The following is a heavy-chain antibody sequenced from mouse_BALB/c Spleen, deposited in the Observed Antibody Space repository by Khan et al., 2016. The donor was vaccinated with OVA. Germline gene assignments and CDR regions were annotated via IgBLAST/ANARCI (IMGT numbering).Heavy chain of an antibody. J-gene: IGHJ1*01. CDR1: GYTFIRYY. Sequence: QVRLQQSGPEVVKPGASVKMSCKASGYTFIRYYVHWVKQRPGQGLDWIGWIYPGDGRTKYNEKFKGKTTLTADNSSSIAYMLLSSLTSEDSAIYFCAISYYGSYWDFDVWGAGTTVTVSS. V-gene: IGHV1S56*01. CDR2: IYPGDGRT. D-gene: IGHD1-1*01. CDR3: AISYYGSYWDFDV.